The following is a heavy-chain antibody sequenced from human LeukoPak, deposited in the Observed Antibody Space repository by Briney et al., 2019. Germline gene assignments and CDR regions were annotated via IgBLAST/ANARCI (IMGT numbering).Heavy chain of an antibody. J-gene: IGHJ5*02. CDR1: GGTFSSYA. V-gene: IGHV1-69*04. D-gene: IGHD3-22*01. CDR2: IIPILGIA. Sequence: GASVKVSCKASGGTFSSYAISWVRQAPGQGLEWMGRIIPILGIANYAQKFQGRVTITADKSTSTAYMELSSLRSEDTAVYYCAWAVTYYYDSSGYSSWGKNWFDPWGQGTLVTVSS. CDR3: AWAVTYYYDSSGYSSWGKNWFDP.